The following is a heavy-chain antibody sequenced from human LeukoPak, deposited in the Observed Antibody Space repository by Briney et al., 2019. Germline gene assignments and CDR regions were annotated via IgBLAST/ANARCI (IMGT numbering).Heavy chain of an antibody. CDR3: ARGWSGSYPNYFDY. J-gene: IGHJ4*02. V-gene: IGHV3-48*01. D-gene: IGHD1-26*01. Sequence: GGSLRLSCAASGFTFSSYGMNWVRQAPGKGLEWVSYISSSSDTIYYADSVKGRFTISRDNAKNSLYLQMNSLRGEDTAVYYCARGWSGSYPNYFDYWGQGTLVTVSS. CDR2: ISSSSDTI. CDR1: GFTFSSYG.